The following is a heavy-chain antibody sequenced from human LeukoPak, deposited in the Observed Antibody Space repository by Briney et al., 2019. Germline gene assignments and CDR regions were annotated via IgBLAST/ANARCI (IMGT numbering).Heavy chain of an antibody. CDR1: GFSFNNAW. Sequence: GGSLRLSCVVSGFSFNNAWVGWVRQAPWKGLEWVGRIKAKTDGGTADYAAPVKGRFTISRDDSKNTVFLQMDSLKIEDTAVYFCSTGGGTNDFWGQGALVTVSS. CDR3: STGGGTNDF. D-gene: IGHD1-1*01. V-gene: IGHV3-15*01. J-gene: IGHJ4*02. CDR2: IKAKTDGGTA.